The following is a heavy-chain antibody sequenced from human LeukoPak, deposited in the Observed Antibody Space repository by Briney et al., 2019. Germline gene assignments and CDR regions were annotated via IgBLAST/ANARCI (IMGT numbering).Heavy chain of an antibody. CDR2: IYPGDSDT. CDR1: GYSFTSYW. V-gene: IGHV5-51*01. Sequence: GASLKICCKGSGYSFTSYWIGWVRQMRGKGLEWMGIIYPGDSDTRYSPSFQGHVTISADKSISTAYLQWSSLKASDTAMYYCARSSDGAMVPFDYWGQGTLVTVSS. CDR3: ARSSDGAMVPFDY. J-gene: IGHJ4*02. D-gene: IGHD5-18*01.